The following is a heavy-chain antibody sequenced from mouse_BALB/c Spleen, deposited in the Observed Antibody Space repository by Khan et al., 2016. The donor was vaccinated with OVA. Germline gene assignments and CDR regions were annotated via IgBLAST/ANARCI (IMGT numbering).Heavy chain of an antibody. CDR1: GYTFTDYT. D-gene: IGHD2-14*01. V-gene: IGHV1S137*01. CDR3: GGGDGVRREGFDY. Sequence: QVQLQQSGPELVKPGVSVKISCKGSGYTFTDYTMHWVKQSHAKSLEWIGLISTYYGNADYNHTFKGKATMTVDKSYNTAYMELARLTSEDSGSSYCGGGDGVRREGFDYWGQGTTVTVSA. J-gene: IGHJ2*01. CDR2: ISTYYGNA.